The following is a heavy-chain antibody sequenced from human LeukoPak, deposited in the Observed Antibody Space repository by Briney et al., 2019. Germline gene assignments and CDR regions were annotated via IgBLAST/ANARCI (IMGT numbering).Heavy chain of an antibody. CDR2: MYHSGNT. J-gene: IGHJ4*02. V-gene: IGHV4-38-2*02. CDR1: GYSISSGYY. Sequence: SETLSLTCTVSGYSISSGYYWGWIRQLPGKGLEWMGSMYHSGNTYYNPSLKSRVTISVDTSKNQFSLKLRSVTATDTAMYYCGRWAGSSTRDGFWSGPFNFWGQGTLVSVSS. D-gene: IGHD3-3*01. CDR3: GRWAGSSTRDGFWSGPFNF.